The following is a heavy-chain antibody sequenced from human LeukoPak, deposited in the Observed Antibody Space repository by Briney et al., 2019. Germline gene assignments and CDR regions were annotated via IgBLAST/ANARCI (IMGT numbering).Heavy chain of an antibody. J-gene: IGHJ4*02. V-gene: IGHV4-59*08. Sequence: PSETLSLTCTVSGGSISSYYWSWIRQPPGKGLEWIGYIYYSGSTNYNPSLKSRVTISVDTSKNQFSLKLSSVTAADTAVYYCARVDTAMVNDYFDYWGQGTLVTVSS. CDR2: IYYSGST. CDR3: ARVDTAMVNDYFDY. D-gene: IGHD5-18*01. CDR1: GGSISSYY.